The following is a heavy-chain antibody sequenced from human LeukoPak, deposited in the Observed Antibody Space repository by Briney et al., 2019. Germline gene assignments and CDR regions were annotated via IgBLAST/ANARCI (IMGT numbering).Heavy chain of an antibody. CDR2: IRYDGSNK. CDR1: GFTFSSYG. CDR3: AKDAYYYDSSVPYYYYYMDV. D-gene: IGHD3-22*01. Sequence: GGSLRLSCAASGFTFSSYGMHWVRQAPGKGLEWVAFIRYDGSNKYYADSVKGRFTISRDNSKNTLYLQMNSLRAEDTAVYYCAKDAYYYDSSVPYYYYYMDVWGKGTTVTVSS. V-gene: IGHV3-30*02. J-gene: IGHJ6*03.